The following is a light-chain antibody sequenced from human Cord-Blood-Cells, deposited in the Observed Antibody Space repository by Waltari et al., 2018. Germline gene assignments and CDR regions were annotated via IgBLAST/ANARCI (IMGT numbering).Light chain of an antibody. CDR1: PSVSSY. Sequence: EIVLTQSPATLSLSPGDRATLSCRASPSVSSYLAWYQQKPGQAPRLLIYDATNRATGIPARCSGSGSGTDFTLTISSREPEDFAVYYCQQRSNWPITFGQGTRLEIK. CDR2: DAT. J-gene: IGKJ5*01. V-gene: IGKV3-11*01. CDR3: QQRSNWPIT.